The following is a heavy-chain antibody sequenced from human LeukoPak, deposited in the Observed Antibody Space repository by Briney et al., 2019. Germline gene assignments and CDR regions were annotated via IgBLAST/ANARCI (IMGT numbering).Heavy chain of an antibody. CDR3: ASESPLYYGGNSGY. V-gene: IGHV3-30*14. Sequence: GGSLRLSCAASGFTFSSSAMHWVRQAPGKGLEWVAVISYDGSNKYYADSVKGRFTISRDNSKNTLYLQMNSLRAEDTAVYYCASESPLYYGGNSGYWGQGTLVTVSS. J-gene: IGHJ4*02. CDR2: ISYDGSNK. CDR1: GFTFSSSA. D-gene: IGHD4-23*01.